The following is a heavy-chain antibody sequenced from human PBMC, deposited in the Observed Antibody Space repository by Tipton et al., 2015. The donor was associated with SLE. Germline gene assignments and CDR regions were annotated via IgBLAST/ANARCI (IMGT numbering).Heavy chain of an antibody. J-gene: IGHJ4*02. CDR3: ARDRCSGGSCYSRAGHYYFDY. Sequence: SLRLSCAASGFTVSSNYMSWVRQAPGKGLEWVSVIYSGGSTYYADSVKGRFTISRDNSKNTLYLQMNSLRAEDTAVYYCARDRCSGGSCYSRAGHYYFDYWGQGTLVTVSS. CDR1: GFTVSSNY. V-gene: IGHV3-53*05. CDR2: IYSGGST. D-gene: IGHD2-15*01.